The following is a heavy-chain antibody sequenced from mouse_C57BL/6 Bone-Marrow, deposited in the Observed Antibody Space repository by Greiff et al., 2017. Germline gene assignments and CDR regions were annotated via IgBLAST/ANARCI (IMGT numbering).Heavy chain of an antibody. CDR2: IDPENGDT. J-gene: IGHJ2*01. D-gene: IGHD1-1*01. CDR1: GFNIKDDY. V-gene: IGHV14-4*01. CDR3: TTHYYGSSCFYFDY. Sequence: VPLQQSGAELVRPGASVKLSCTASGFNIKDDYMHWVKQRPEQGLEWIGWIDPENGDTEYASKFQGPATITADTSSNTASLQLSSLTSYDTAVNYCTTHYYGSSCFYFDYWGQGTTLTVSS.